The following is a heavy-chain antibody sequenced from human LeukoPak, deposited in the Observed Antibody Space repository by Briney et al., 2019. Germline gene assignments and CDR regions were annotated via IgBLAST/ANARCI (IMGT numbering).Heavy chain of an antibody. V-gene: IGHV1-69*04. CDR1: GGTFSNYA. J-gene: IGHJ4*02. CDR2: IIPILDIA. D-gene: IGHD3-22*01. Sequence: ASVKVSCKASGGTFSNYALSWVRQAPGQGLEWMGRIIPILDIANYAQKFQGRVTITADKSTSTAYMELSSLRSEDTAVYYCAREVSIRSYYYDSSGYYSDYWGQGTLVTVSS. CDR3: AREVSIRSYYYDSSGYYSDY.